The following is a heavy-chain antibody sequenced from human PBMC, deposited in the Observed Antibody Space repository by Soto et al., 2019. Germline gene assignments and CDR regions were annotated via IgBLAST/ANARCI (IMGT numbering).Heavy chain of an antibody. CDR2: ISSNSAYI. Sequence: GGSLRLSCAASGFTFRSFTMNWVRQAPGKGLEWVSTISSNSAYIYYTDALRGRFTISGDNAKNSLHLQMNSLRAEDTAVYYCPRDASRDSSARGWFDPWGPGTLVTVS. CDR3: PRDASRDSSARGWFDP. CDR1: GFTFRSFT. D-gene: IGHD6-13*01. J-gene: IGHJ5*02. V-gene: IGHV3-21*01.